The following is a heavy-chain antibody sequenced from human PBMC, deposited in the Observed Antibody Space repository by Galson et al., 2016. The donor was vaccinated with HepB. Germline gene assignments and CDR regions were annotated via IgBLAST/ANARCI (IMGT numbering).Heavy chain of an antibody. J-gene: IGHJ4*02. Sequence: QSGAEATKPGESLMISCKGSGYNFATFWIGWVRQMPGKGLEWMGLIYPGDSDTRYSPSFQGQVTISADKSLNTAYLQWTSLKASDTATYYCARQGPVTTSSQPSDYWGQGTPVIVSP. CDR3: ARQGPVTTSSQPSDY. D-gene: IGHD4-17*01. CDR2: IYPGDSDT. CDR1: GYNFATFW. V-gene: IGHV5-51*01.